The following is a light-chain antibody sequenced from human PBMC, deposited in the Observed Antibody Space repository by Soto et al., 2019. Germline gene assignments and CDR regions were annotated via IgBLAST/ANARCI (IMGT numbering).Light chain of an antibody. Sequence: DIQVTQSPSTLSASVGDRVTITCRASQSISSWVAWYQQKPGKAPKLIIYKASSLKSGVPSRFSGSGSGTEFALTISSLQPDDFATYHCQQYNSYPLTFGGGTKVDIK. CDR3: QQYNSYPLT. J-gene: IGKJ4*01. CDR2: KAS. CDR1: QSISSW. V-gene: IGKV1-5*03.